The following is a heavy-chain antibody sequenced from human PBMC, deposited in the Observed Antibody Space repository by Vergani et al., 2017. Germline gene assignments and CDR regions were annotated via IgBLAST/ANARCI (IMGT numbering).Heavy chain of an antibody. Sequence: QVQLVESGGGVVQPGRPLRLSCAASGFTFSSYAMHWVRQAPGKGLEWVAVISYDGSNKYYADSVKGRFTISRDNSRNTLYLQMNSLRAEDTAVYYCARDGGHCSSTSCQYGYYYYMDVWGKGTTVTVSS. V-gene: IGHV3-30-3*01. CDR2: ISYDGSNK. J-gene: IGHJ6*03. CDR1: GFTFSSYA. CDR3: ARDGGHCSSTSCQYGYYYYMDV. D-gene: IGHD2-2*01.